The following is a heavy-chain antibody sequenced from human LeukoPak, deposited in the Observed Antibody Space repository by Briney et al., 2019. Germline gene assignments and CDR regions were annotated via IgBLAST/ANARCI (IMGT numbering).Heavy chain of an antibody. CDR2: INPSGAST. V-gene: IGHV1-46*01. Sequence: ASVKVSCKASGYTFTTYYMHWVRQAPGHGLEWMGIINPSGASTSFAQKFQGRVTMTRDTSTSTVYMELSSLRSEDTAVYYCARDGHTSSWFLDHWGQGTLVTVSS. CDR1: GYTFTTYY. CDR3: ARDGHTSSWFLDH. D-gene: IGHD6-13*01. J-gene: IGHJ4*02.